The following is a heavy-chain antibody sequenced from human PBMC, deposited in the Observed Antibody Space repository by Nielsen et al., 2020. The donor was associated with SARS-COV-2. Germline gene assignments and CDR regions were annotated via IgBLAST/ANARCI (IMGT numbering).Heavy chain of an antibody. CDR1: GGSFSGYY. Sequence: SETLSLTCAVYGGSFSGYYWSWIRQPPGKGLEWIGEINHSGSTNYNPSLKSRVTISVDTSKNQFSLKLSSVTAADTAVYYCAREYFDWFRYYYYGMYVWGQGTTVTVSS. CDR2: INHSGST. CDR3: AREYFDWFRYYYYGMYV. D-gene: IGHD3-9*01. V-gene: IGHV4-34*01. J-gene: IGHJ6*02.